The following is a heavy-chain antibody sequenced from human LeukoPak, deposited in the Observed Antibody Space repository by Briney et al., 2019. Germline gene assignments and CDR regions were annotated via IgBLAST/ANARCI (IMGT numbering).Heavy chain of an antibody. CDR2: INPNSGGT. V-gene: IGHV1-2*02. J-gene: IGHJ5*02. CDR3: ARDYSSIAASLGFDP. Sequence: GASVKVSCKASGYTFTGYYMHWVRQAPGQGLEWMGWINPNSGGTNYAQKFQGRVTMTRDTSISTAYMERSRLRSDDTAVYYCARDYSSIAASLGFDPWGQGTLVTVSS. CDR1: GYTFTGYY. D-gene: IGHD6-6*01.